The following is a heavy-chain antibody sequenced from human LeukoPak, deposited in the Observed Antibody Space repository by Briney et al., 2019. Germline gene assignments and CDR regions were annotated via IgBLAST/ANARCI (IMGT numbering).Heavy chain of an antibody. D-gene: IGHD3-22*01. V-gene: IGHV4-31*03. CDR2: IYHSGST. Sequence: PWESLSLTCTLSGGSIGSGGDCWRWLREHPGRGLEWIGYIYHSGSTYYNPSLKSRVTISVATSKTQFSLKLSSVTAAATAVYSCARDSRGYSSLDYWGQGTLVTVSS. CDR3: ARDSRGYSSLDY. CDR1: GGSIGSGGDC. J-gene: IGHJ4*02.